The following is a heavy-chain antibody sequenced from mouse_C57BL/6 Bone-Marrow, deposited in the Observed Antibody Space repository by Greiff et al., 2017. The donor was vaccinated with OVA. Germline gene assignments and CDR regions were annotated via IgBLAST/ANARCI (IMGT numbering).Heavy chain of an antibody. CDR3: ARALRRGDY. CDR1: GYTFTSYW. CDR2: IDPSDSYT. Sequence: QVQLQQPGAELVRPGTSVKLSCKASGYTFTSYWMHWVKQRPGQGLEWIGVIDPSDSYTKYNQKFKGKATLTVDTSSSTAYLQLSSLTSEDSAVYYCARALRRGDYWGKGTTLTVSS. V-gene: IGHV1-59*01. D-gene: IGHD2-12*01. J-gene: IGHJ2*01.